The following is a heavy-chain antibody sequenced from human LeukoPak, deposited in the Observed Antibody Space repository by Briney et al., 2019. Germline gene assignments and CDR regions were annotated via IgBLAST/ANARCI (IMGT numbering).Heavy chain of an antibody. CDR1: GFTFSSYW. CDR2: IKQDGGEK. D-gene: IGHD3-22*01. CDR3: AKPWYYYDSSGYYGWYFDL. Sequence: PGGSLRLSCAASGFTFSSYWMSWVRQAPGKGLEWVANIKQDGGEKYYVDSVKGRFTISRDNAKNSLYLQMNSLRAEDTAVYYCAKPWYYYDSSGYYGWYFDLWGRGTLVTVSS. J-gene: IGHJ2*01. V-gene: IGHV3-7*01.